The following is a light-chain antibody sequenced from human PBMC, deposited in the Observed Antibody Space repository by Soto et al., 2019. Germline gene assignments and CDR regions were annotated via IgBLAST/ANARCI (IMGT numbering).Light chain of an antibody. CDR3: CSYAGSYTFYV. J-gene: IGLJ1*01. Sequence: QSALTQPRSVSGSPGQSVTISCTGTSSDVGGYNYVSWYQHHPGKAPKLIIYDVSEWPSGVPDRFSGSKSGNTASLTISGLQAEDEADYYCCSYAGSYTFYVFGTGTKLTVL. CDR2: DVS. V-gene: IGLV2-11*01. CDR1: SSDVGGYNY.